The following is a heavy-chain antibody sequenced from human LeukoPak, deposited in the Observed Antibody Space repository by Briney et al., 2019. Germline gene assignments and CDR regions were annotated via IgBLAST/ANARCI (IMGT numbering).Heavy chain of an antibody. J-gene: IGHJ4*02. CDR1: GYTFTSYG. CDR3: ARVIVVVPAAIQPEFDY. V-gene: IGHV1-18*01. D-gene: IGHD2-2*01. Sequence: GASVKVYCKASGYTFTSYGISRVRQAPGQGLEWMGWISAYNGNTNYAQKLQGRVTMTTDTSTSTAYMELRSLRSDDTAVYYCARVIVVVPAAIQPEFDYWGQGTLVTVSS. CDR2: ISAYNGNT.